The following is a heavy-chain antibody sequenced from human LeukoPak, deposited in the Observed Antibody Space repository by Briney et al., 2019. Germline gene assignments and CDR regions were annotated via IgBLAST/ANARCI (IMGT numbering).Heavy chain of an antibody. D-gene: IGHD6-6*01. CDR3: ARGPYSSSSVWLSY. CDR2: IIPILGIA. Sequence: SVKVSCKLSVGTFSSYTISWVRQAPGQGLEWMGRIIPILGIANYAQKFQGRVTITADKSTSTAYMELSSLRSEDTAVYYCARGPYSSSSVWLSYWGQGTLVTVSS. J-gene: IGHJ4*02. CDR1: VGTFSSYT. V-gene: IGHV1-69*02.